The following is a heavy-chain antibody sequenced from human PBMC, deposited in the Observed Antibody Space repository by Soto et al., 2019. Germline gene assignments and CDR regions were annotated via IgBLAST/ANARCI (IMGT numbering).Heavy chain of an antibody. Sequence: GGSLRLSCAASGFTVSSNYMSWVRQAPGKGLEWVSVIYSGGSTYYADSVKGRFTISRDNSKNTLYLQMNSLRAEDTAVYYCARGLNGTGTDYGMDVWGQGTTVTVSS. V-gene: IGHV3-53*01. D-gene: IGHD1-1*01. CDR2: IYSGGST. CDR3: ARGLNGTGTDYGMDV. J-gene: IGHJ6*02. CDR1: GFTVSSNY.